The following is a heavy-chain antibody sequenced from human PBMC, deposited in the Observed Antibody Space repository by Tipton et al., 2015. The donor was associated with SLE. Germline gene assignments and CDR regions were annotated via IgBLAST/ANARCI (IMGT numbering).Heavy chain of an antibody. CDR3: AVLAYYFDY. Sequence: QVQLVQSGAEVKKPGASVKVSCKASGYIFTGYFLHWVRQAPGHGLEWMGAINFNSGGTNYAQNFQGRVTMTRDTSINTAYMELHRLRSDDTAVYYCAVLAYYFDYWGQGTLVTVSS. CDR2: INFNSGGT. CDR1: GYIFTGYF. J-gene: IGHJ4*02. V-gene: IGHV1-2*02.